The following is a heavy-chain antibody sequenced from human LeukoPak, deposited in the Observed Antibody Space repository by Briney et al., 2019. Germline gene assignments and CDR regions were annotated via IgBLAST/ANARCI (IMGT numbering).Heavy chain of an antibody. V-gene: IGHV3-7*05. Sequence: GGSLRLSCAADSAFTFNTYSWVRQTPGKGLEWVAKMKEDGSATYYVDSVKGRFTISRDNAKRSLYLQMSSLKVEDTAVYYCAAPGQQLSFDYWGQGTLVTVSS. CDR2: MKEDGSAT. CDR3: AAPGQQLSFDY. D-gene: IGHD6-13*01. J-gene: IGHJ4*02. CDR1: AFTFNTYS.